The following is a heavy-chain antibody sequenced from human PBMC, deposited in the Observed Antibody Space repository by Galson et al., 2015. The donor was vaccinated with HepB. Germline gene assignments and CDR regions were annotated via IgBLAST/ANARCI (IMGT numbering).Heavy chain of an antibody. CDR1: GYTFTSYY. CDR2: INPSGGST. CDR3: ARGVGHYYDSSNAAFDI. J-gene: IGHJ3*02. D-gene: IGHD3-22*01. Sequence: SVKVSCKASGYTFTSYYMHWVRQAPGQGLEWMGIINPSGGSTSYAQKFQGRVTMTRDTSTSTVYMELSSLRSEDTAVYYCARGVGHYYDSSNAAFDIWGQGTMVTVSS. V-gene: IGHV1-46*01.